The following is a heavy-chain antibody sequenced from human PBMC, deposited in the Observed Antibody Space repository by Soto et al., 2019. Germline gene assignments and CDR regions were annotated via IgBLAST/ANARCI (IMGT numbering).Heavy chain of an antibody. CDR2: ISCNSGSI. D-gene: IGHD1-7*01. Sequence: EVQLVESGGGLVQPGRSLRLSCAASGFTFGDYDMHWVRQAPGKGLEWVSGISCNSGSIGYADSVKGRFTISRDNAKNSLYLQMNSLRAEDTALYYCAKEPSYNWNYHWFDPWGQGTLVTVSS. V-gene: IGHV3-9*01. CDR1: GFTFGDYD. CDR3: AKEPSYNWNYHWFDP. J-gene: IGHJ5*02.